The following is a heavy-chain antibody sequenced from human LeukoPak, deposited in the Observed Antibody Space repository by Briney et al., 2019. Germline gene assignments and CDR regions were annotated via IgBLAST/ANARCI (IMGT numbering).Heavy chain of an antibody. CDR1: GFRFSSFA. D-gene: IGHD3-10*01. V-gene: IGHV3-23*01. CDR3: AKDYGDFGSSYFCAFDV. J-gene: IGHJ3*01. Sequence: PGGSLRLSCGGSGFRFSSFAMSWVRQAPGKGLEWVSGLSGSGGATYYIDPAKGRFSISRDNSKNTMYLQMTNLRAEDTAVYYCAKDYGDFGSSYFCAFDVWGPGTMVTVSS. CDR2: LSGSGGAT.